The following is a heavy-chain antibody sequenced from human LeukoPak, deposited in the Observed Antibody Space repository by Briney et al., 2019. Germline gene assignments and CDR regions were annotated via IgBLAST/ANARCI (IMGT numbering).Heavy chain of an antibody. CDR3: AKAQVGNYHYDSSGYYDY. CDR1: GFTFDDYA. V-gene: IGHV3-9*01. CDR2: ISWNSGSI. Sequence: GGSLRLSCAASGFTFDDYAMHWVRQAPGKGLEWVSGISWNSGSIGYADSVKGRFTISRDNAKNSLYLQMNSLRAEDTALYYCAKAQVGNYHYDSSGYYDYWGQGTLVTVSS. J-gene: IGHJ4*02. D-gene: IGHD3-22*01.